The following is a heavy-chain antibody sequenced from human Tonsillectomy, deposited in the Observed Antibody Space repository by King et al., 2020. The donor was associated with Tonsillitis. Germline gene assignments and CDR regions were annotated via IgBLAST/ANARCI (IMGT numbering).Heavy chain of an antibody. CDR3: AKATQPAGTDWFDP. CDR1: GFTFSDYA. J-gene: IGHJ5*02. V-gene: IGHV3-23*04. D-gene: IGHD1-14*01. CDR2: ISGSGGST. Sequence: VQLVESGGGLVQPGGSLRLSCAASGFTFSDYALTWVRQAPGKGLEWVSAISGSGGSTYYADSVKGRFTISRDNSKNTLYLQMNSLRAEDTAIYYCAKATQPAGTDWFDPWGQGALVTVSS.